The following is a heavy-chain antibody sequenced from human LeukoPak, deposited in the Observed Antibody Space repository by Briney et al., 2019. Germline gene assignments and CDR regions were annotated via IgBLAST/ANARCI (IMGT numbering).Heavy chain of an antibody. CDR1: GFTFRSHA. Sequence: GGSLRLSCVGSGFTFRSHAMSWVRQAPEKGLEFVSGIYENGGTTYYADSVKGRFTISRDNAKNTLYLKMNSLRAEDTAVYYCAPQQTYSPYNWFDPWGQGTLVTVSS. CDR2: IYENGGTT. J-gene: IGHJ5*02. CDR3: APQQTYSPYNWFDP. V-gene: IGHV3-23*01. D-gene: IGHD5-12*01.